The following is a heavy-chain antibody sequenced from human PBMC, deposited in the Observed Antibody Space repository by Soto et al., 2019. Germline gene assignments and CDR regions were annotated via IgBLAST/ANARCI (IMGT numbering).Heavy chain of an antibody. Sequence: QLQLQESGSGLVKPSQTLSLTCAVSGGSISSGGYSWSWIRQPPGKGLEWIGYIYPSGSTYYNPSLKSRVTISVDRSKNQFSLKLSSVTAADTAVYYCAAQYCSGGSGYSVNPHFDYWGQGPLVTVSS. J-gene: IGHJ4*02. CDR1: GGSISSGGYS. CDR3: AAQYCSGGSGYSVNPHFDY. D-gene: IGHD2-15*01. V-gene: IGHV4-30-2*01. CDR2: IYPSGST.